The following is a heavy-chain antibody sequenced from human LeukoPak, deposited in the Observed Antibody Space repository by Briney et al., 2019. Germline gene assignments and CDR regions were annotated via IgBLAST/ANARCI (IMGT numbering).Heavy chain of an antibody. Sequence: GGSLRLPCAASGFTFSSYAMSWVRQAPGKGLEWVSAISGSGGSTYYADSVKGRFTISRDNSKNTLYLQMNSLRAEDTAVYYCAKNRRLASSSTDYWGQGTLVTVSS. D-gene: IGHD6-6*01. CDR2: ISGSGGST. CDR3: AKNRRLASSSTDY. J-gene: IGHJ4*02. CDR1: GFTFSSYA. V-gene: IGHV3-23*01.